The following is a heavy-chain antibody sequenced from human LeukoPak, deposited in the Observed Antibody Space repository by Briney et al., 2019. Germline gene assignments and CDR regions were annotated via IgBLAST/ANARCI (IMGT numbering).Heavy chain of an antibody. CDR2: ISYVGSNK. D-gene: IGHD1-1*01. J-gene: IGHJ4*02. CDR1: GFTFSSYA. V-gene: IGHV3-30-3*01. Sequence: PGGSLRLSCAASGFTFSSYAMHWVRPAPGKGLGRVAVISYVGSNKYTQDSVKGQFTISEDNSKTPLYLQMNSLRPEDTAVYYCARDAGTALARYFDYWGQGTLVTVSS. CDR3: ARDAGTALARYFDY.